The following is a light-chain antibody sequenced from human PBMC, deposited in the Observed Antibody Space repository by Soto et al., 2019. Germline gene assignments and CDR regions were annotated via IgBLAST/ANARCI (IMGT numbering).Light chain of an antibody. CDR3: QQLNSFPIP. CDR2: GAS. Sequence: IPLTQSPSSLSASVGDRVTISCRASQGISSFLAWYQQKPGKAPKLLIYGASTLQSGVPSRFSGSGSGTDFTLTISSLQPEDFATYYCQQLNSFPIPFGPGTKVDIK. V-gene: IGKV1-9*01. CDR1: QGISSF. J-gene: IGKJ3*01.